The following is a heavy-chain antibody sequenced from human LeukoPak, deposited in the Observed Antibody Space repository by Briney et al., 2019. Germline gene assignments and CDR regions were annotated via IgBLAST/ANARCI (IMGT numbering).Heavy chain of an antibody. J-gene: IGHJ4*02. D-gene: IGHD2-15*01. CDR2: TYYRSRWYH. CDR1: GDSVSSNIAA. CDR3: ARERDSCFDY. Sequence: SQTLSLTCAISGDSVSSNIAAWNWVRQSPSRGLEWLGRTYYRSRWYHDYAPSVESRISINADTSKNQFSLQLNSVTPEDTAVYYCARERDSCFDYWGQGTLVTVSS. V-gene: IGHV6-1*01.